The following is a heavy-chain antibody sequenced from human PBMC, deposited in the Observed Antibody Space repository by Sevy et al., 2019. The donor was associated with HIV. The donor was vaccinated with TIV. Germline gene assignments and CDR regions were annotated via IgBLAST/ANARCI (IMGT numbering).Heavy chain of an antibody. CDR3: ARVSGNSEWGYYFDS. CDR1: GGSLSSGAYS. V-gene: IGHV4-30-2*01. CDR2: LYHSGST. Sequence: SETLSRTCAVSGGSLSSGAYSWSWIRQPPGKGLEWIGGLYHSGSTYYNPSLKSRVTISVDRSKNQFSLKLSSVTAADTAVYYCARVSGNSEWGYYFDSWGQGTLVTVSS. J-gene: IGHJ4*02. D-gene: IGHD2-15*01.